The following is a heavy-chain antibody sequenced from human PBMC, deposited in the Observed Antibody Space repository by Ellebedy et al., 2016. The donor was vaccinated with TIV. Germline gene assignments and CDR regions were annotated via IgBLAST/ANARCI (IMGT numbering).Heavy chain of an antibody. J-gene: IGHJ3*02. CDR3: ARVADGHDAFDI. Sequence: SETLSLXXTVSGGSISSYYWSWIRQPPGKGLEWIGYIYYSGSTNYNPSLKSRVTISVDTSKNQFSLKLSSVTAADTAVYYCARVADGHDAFDIWGQGTMVTVSS. CDR1: GGSISSYY. CDR2: IYYSGST. V-gene: IGHV4-59*13.